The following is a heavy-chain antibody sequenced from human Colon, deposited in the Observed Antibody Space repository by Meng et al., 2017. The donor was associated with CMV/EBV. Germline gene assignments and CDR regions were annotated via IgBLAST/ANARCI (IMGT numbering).Heavy chain of an antibody. CDR2: ITWTSGST. CDR1: GFSFSYAW. CDR3: AKDLSKFASLPMDF. D-gene: IGHD3-16*01. V-gene: IGHV3-9*01. J-gene: IGHJ4*02. Sequence: GGSLRLSCAASGFSFSYAWMSWVRQAPGKGLEWVAGITWTSGSTGYADSVRGRFTISRDNAKNSLYLQMNSLRLEDTALYYCAKDLSKFASLPMDFWGQGTPVTVSS.